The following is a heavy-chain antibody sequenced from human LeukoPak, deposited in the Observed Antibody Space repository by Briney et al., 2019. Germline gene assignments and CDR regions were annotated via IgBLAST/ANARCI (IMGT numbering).Heavy chain of an antibody. Sequence: PGESLKISCKGSGYSFTSYWIGWVRQMPGKGLEWMGIIYPGDSDTRYSPSFQGQVTISADKSISTAYLQWSSLKASDTAMYYCARGYYDSSGYYSVTLDYWGQGTLVTVSS. D-gene: IGHD3-22*01. J-gene: IGHJ4*02. CDR2: IYPGDSDT. CDR3: ARGYYDSSGYYSVTLDY. V-gene: IGHV5-51*01. CDR1: GYSFTSYW.